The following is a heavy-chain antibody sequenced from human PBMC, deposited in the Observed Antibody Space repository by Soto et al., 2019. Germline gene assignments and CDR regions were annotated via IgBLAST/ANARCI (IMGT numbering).Heavy chain of an antibody. CDR1: GFTFSSYA. D-gene: IGHD3-10*01. CDR2: ISGSGGST. J-gene: IGHJ4*02. CDR3: AKARDYYGSGSYLTFDY. Sequence: QPGGSLRLSCAASGFTFSSYAMSWVRQAPGKGLEWVSAISGSGGSTYYADSVKGRFTISRDNSKNTLYLQMNSLRAEDTAVYYCAKARDYYGSGSYLTFDYWGQGTLVTVSS. V-gene: IGHV3-23*01.